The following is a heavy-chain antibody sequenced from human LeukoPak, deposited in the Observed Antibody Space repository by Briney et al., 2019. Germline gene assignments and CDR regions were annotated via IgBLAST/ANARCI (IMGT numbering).Heavy chain of an antibody. CDR2: LYSGGRT. V-gene: IGHV3-66*01. Sequence: GGSLRLSCAASGFXVSSNDITWVRQAPGKGLEWVSALYSGGRTYYADSVKDRFTISRDNSKNTLYLQMSSLRAEDTAMYYCARLRYSSGPLGFWGQGTLVTVSS. CDR1: GFXVSSND. J-gene: IGHJ4*02. D-gene: IGHD6-19*01. CDR3: ARLRYSSGPLGF.